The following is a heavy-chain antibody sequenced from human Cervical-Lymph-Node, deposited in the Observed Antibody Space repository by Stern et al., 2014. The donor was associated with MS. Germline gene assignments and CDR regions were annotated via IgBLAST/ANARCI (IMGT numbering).Heavy chain of an antibody. CDR2: INPIFGTK. CDR3: ARDDVEAAMWS. V-gene: IGHV1-69*01. J-gene: IGHJ4*02. D-gene: IGHD5-18*01. Sequence: QVQLGQSGAEVKKPGSSVKVSCKTSGDTFNNYDISWVRQAPGQGLEWMGGINPIFGTKGYAQKFQGRLTITADEPTSTAYMELTSLRFDDTAVYYCARDDVEAAMWSWGQGTLVTVSS. CDR1: GDTFNNYD.